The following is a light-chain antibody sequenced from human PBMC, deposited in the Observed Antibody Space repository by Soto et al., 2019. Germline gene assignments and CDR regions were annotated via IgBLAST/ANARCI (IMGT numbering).Light chain of an antibody. J-gene: IGLJ2*01. CDR2: GSS. CDR3: ATWDDSLSGVV. V-gene: IGLV1-44*01. Sequence: QSVRTQPPSASGTPGQTVTISCSGTRSNIGDNAVNWYQQLPGTAPKLLIYGSSQRPSGVPDRFSGSKSGTSASLAISGLQSEDEADYYCATWDDSLSGVVFGGGTKHTVL. CDR1: RSNIGDNA.